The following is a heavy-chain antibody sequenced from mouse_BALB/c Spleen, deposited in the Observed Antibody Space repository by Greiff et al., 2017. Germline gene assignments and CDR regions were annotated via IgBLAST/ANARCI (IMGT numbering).Heavy chain of an antibody. CDR1: GYTFSSYW. J-gene: IGHJ2*01. Sequence: VHLVESGAELMKPGASVKISCKATGYTFSSYWIEWVKQRPGHGLEWIGEILPGSGSTNYNEKFKGKATFTADTSSNTAYMQLSSLTSEDSAVYYCAKSSNYYGSSYDYWGQGTTLTVSS. D-gene: IGHD1-1*01. CDR2: ILPGSGST. V-gene: IGHV1-9*01. CDR3: AKSSNYYGSSYDY.